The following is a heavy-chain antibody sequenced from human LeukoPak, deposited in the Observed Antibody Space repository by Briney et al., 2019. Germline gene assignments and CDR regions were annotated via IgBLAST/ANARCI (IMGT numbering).Heavy chain of an antibody. CDR2: ISSSSSYI. J-gene: IGHJ3*02. CDR1: GFTFSSYT. Sequence: GGSLRLSCATSGFTFSSYTMNWVRQAPEKGLEWVSSISSSSSYIYYADSLKGRFTISRDNAKKSLYLQMNSLRAEDTAVYYCARDREVGATHAFDIWGQGTMVTVSS. CDR3: ARDREVGATHAFDI. D-gene: IGHD1-26*01. V-gene: IGHV3-21*01.